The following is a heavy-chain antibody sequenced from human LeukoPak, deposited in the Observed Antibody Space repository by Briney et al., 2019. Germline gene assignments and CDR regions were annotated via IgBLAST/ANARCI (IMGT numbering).Heavy chain of an antibody. CDR2: FSSSSNYI. D-gene: IGHD4/OR15-4a*01. CDR3: ATGDMTIEY. CDR1: GFIFSTYT. V-gene: IGHV3-21*01. J-gene: IGHJ4*02. Sequence: GGSLRLSCAASGFIFSTYTMNWVRQAPGKGLEWVSSFSSSSNYIWYADSVKGRFTISRDNAKNSLYLQMNSLRAEDTAVYYCATGDMTIEYWGRGTLVTVSS.